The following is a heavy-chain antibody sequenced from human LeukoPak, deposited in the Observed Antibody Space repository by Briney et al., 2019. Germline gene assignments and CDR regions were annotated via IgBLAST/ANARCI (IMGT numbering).Heavy chain of an antibody. Sequence: GGSLRLSCAASGFTFSTYAMSWVRQAPGKGLEWVANIKQDGSEKYYVDSVKGRFTISRDNAKNSLYLQMNSLRAEDTAVYYCVRPPLVTAIAAFDIWGQGTMVTVSS. J-gene: IGHJ3*02. V-gene: IGHV3-7*01. CDR1: GFTFSTYA. CDR3: VRPPLVTAIAAFDI. D-gene: IGHD2-21*02. CDR2: IKQDGSEK.